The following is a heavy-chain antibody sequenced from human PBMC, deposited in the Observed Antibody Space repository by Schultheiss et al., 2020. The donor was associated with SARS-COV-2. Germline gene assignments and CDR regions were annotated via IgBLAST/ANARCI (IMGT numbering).Heavy chain of an antibody. Sequence: GGSLRLSCAASGFTFSTYSMNWVRQAPGKGLEWVSYISSTSNYIYYADSVKGRFTISRDNAKNSLYLQMNSLRAEDTAVYYCAKLERSSWSNAFDYWGQGTLVTVSS. CDR2: ISSTSNYI. CDR1: GFTFSTYS. J-gene: IGHJ4*02. CDR3: AKLERSSWSNAFDY. D-gene: IGHD6-13*01. V-gene: IGHV3-21*05.